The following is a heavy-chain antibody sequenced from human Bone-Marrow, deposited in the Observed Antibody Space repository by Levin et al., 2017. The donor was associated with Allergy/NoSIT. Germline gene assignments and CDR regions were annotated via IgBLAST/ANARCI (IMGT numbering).Heavy chain of an antibody. Sequence: GGSLRLSCAASGFTFSRHAMHWVRQAPGKGLEWVAAIWFDGSNKFYTDSVKGRFTISRDNSKNTLYVQMNTLRAEDTAVYYCVRVNYGDQNFDYWGQGTLVTVSS. CDR3: VRVNYGDQNFDY. J-gene: IGHJ4*02. V-gene: IGHV3-33*01. CDR1: GFTFSRHA. D-gene: IGHD4-17*01. CDR2: IWFDGSNK.